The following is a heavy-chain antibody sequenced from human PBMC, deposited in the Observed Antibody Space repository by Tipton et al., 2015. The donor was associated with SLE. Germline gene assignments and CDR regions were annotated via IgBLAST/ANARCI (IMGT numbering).Heavy chain of an antibody. V-gene: IGHV4-59*11. D-gene: IGHD6-13*01. CDR1: GGSISSHY. CDR3: ARVKGLIAAAGRYYGMDV. Sequence: TLSLTCTVSGGSISSHYWSWIRQPPGKGLEWIGYIYYSGSTNYNPSLKSRVTISVDTSKNQFSLKLSSVTAADTAVYYCARVKGLIAAAGRYYGMDVWGQGTTVTVSS. J-gene: IGHJ6*02. CDR2: IYYSGST.